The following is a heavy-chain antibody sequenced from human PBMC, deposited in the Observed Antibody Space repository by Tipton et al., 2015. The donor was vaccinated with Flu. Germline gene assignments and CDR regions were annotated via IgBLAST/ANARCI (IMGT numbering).Heavy chain of an antibody. CDR1: GGSISGNY. J-gene: IGHJ2*01. D-gene: IGHD4-11*01. Sequence: LRLSCTVSGGSISGNYWNWIRQPPGRGLEWIGYIYYSGSTVFNPSLKSRATISVDTSKNQFSLSLSSVTAADTAVYYCARQFYRNYWDWYFDLWGRGPLVTVSS. CDR2: IYYSGST. V-gene: IGHV4-59*01. CDR3: ARQFYRNYWDWYFDL.